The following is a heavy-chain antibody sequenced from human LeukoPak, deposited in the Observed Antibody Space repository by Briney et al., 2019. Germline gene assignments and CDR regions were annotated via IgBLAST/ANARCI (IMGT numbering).Heavy chain of an antibody. D-gene: IGHD3-10*01. J-gene: IGHJ4*02. CDR1: GGSISSFY. CDR2: IYYSGNT. V-gene: IGHV4-59*12. CDR3: AREDYYGSGSYDY. Sequence: SETLSLTCTVSGGSISSFYWSWVRQPPGKGLEWIGYIYYSGNTDYNPSLKSRVTISVDTSKNQFSLKLSSVTAADTAVYYCAREDYYGSGSYDYWGQGTLVTVSS.